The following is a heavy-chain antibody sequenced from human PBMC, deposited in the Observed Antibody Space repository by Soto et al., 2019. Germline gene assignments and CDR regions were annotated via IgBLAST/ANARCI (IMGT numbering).Heavy chain of an antibody. CDR1: GFTFSSYW. D-gene: IGHD3-10*01. Sequence: EVQLVESGGGLVQPGGSLRLSCAASGFTFSSYWMSWVRQAPGKGLERVANIKQDGSEKYYVDSVKGRFTISRDHAKNSLYLQMSSLRAEDTAVYYCARERGSGSYYSDYWGQGTLVTVSS. V-gene: IGHV3-7*01. J-gene: IGHJ4*02. CDR2: IKQDGSEK. CDR3: ARERGSGSYYSDY.